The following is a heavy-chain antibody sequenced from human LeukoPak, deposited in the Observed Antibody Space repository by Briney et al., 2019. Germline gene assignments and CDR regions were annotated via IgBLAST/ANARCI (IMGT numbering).Heavy chain of an antibody. Sequence: GASVKVSCKASGYTFTGYYMHWVRQAPGQGLEWMGWINPNSGGTNYAQKFQGRVTMTRDTSISTAYMELSRLRSDDTAVYYCAFMGPYYDILTGYYNPPDYWGQGTLVTVSS. CDR3: AFMGPYYDILTGYYNPPDY. CDR1: GYTFTGYY. D-gene: IGHD3-9*01. V-gene: IGHV1-2*02. J-gene: IGHJ4*02. CDR2: INPNSGGT.